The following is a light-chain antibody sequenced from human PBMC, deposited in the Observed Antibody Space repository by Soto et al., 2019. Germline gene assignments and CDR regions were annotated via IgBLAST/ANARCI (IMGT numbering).Light chain of an antibody. V-gene: IGLV2-14*03. Sequence: QSALTQPASVSGSPGQSITISCTGTSSDVGGYEYVSWYQQHPGKAPKRIVYYVSDRPSGVSNRFSGSKSGNTASLAISGLQAEDEADYYCNSYTRSNPLGVFGTGTKLTVL. J-gene: IGLJ1*01. CDR1: SSDVGGYEY. CDR2: YVS. CDR3: NSYTRSNPLGV.